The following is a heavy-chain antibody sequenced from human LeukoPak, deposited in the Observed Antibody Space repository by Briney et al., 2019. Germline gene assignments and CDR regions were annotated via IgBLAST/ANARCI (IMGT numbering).Heavy chain of an antibody. J-gene: IGHJ6*02. D-gene: IGHD2-2*02. Sequence: GRSLRLSCAASGFTFSSYGMHWVRQAPGKGLERVAVIWYDGSNKYYADSVKGRFTISRDNSKNTLYLQMNSLRAEDTAVYYCARDELVPAAISYYYYGMDVWGQGTTVTVSS. CDR3: ARDELVPAAISYYYYGMDV. CDR1: GFTFSSYG. CDR2: IWYDGSNK. V-gene: IGHV3-33*01.